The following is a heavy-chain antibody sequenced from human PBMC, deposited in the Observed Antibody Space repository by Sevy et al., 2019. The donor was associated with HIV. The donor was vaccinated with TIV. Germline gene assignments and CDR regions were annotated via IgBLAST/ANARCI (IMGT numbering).Heavy chain of an antibody. V-gene: IGHV3-53*01. CDR1: GFSISNNY. CDR3: ASGYCGGGSCTAFDP. J-gene: IGHJ5*02. D-gene: IGHD2-15*01. CDR2: MYSGGSP. Sequence: GESLKISCAASGFSISNNYTAWVRQAPGKGLEWVSVMYSGGSPYYADSVKGRFALSRDMSRNTVYLQMNGLRAEGTAVYYCASGYCGGGSCTAFDPWGQGTLVTVSS.